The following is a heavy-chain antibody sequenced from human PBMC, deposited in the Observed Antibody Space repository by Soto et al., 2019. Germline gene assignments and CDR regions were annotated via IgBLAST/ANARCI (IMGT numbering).Heavy chain of an antibody. CDR1: GFTVSSNY. Sequence: GGSLRLSCAASGFTVSSNYMSWVRQAPGKGLEWVSVIYSGGSTYYADSVKGRFTISRDNSKNTLCLQMNSLRAEDTAVYYCARGSGGSPGWLDYWGQGTLVTVSS. J-gene: IGHJ4*02. D-gene: IGHD2-15*01. CDR3: ARGSGGSPGWLDY. V-gene: IGHV3-53*01. CDR2: IYSGGST.